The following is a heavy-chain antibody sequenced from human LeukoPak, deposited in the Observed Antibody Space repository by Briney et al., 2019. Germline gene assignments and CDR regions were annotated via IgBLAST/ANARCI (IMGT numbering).Heavy chain of an antibody. Sequence: ASVKVSFKVSGYTLTELSMHWVRQAPGKGLEWMGGFDPEDGETIYAQKFQGRVTMTEDTSTDTAYMELSSLRSEDTAVYYCATDRGYYDSSGYYHLFDYWGQGTLVTVSS. V-gene: IGHV1-24*01. CDR3: ATDRGYYDSSGYYHLFDY. D-gene: IGHD3-22*01. CDR1: GYTLTELS. CDR2: FDPEDGET. J-gene: IGHJ4*02.